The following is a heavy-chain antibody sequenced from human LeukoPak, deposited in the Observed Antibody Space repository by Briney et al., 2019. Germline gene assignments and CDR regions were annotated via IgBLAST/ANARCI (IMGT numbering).Heavy chain of an antibody. D-gene: IGHD2-2*01. CDR1: GGSISSSSYY. J-gene: IGHJ4*02. CDR3: ARYDEVVPGIDY. CDR2: IYYSGST. Sequence: PSETLSLTCTVSGGSISSSSYYWGWIRQPPGKGLEWIGSIYYSGSTYYNPSLKSRVTISVDTSKNQFSLKLSSVTAADTAVYYCARYDEVVPGIDYWGQGTLVTVSS. V-gene: IGHV4-39*01.